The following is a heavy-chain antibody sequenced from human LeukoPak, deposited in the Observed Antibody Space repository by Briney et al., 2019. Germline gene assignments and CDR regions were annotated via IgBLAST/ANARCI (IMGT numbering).Heavy chain of an antibody. CDR1: GFTFCGHW. Sequence: GGSLRLSCAASGFTFCGHWMRWARQAPGKGLEWVANINQGGSDKYYEDSVKGRFTISRDNANNLMYMQMNSRRGEDTAVYYCTRDRSRAEDDWGQGTLVTVSS. CDR2: INQGGSDK. D-gene: IGHD1-14*01. CDR3: TRDRSRAEDD. V-gene: IGHV3-7*01. J-gene: IGHJ4*02.